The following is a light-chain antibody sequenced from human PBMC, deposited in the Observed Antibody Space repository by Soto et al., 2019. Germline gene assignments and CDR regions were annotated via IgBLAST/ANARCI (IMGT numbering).Light chain of an antibody. CDR2: GAS. CDR3: QQYRRSPLT. J-gene: IGKJ3*01. CDR1: QSVSSSY. V-gene: IGKV3-20*01. Sequence: EIVLTQSPGTLSLSPGERATLSCRASQSVSSSYLAWYQQKPGQAPRLLIYGASSRATGIPDRFSGSGSGTDFPLPISRLEPEDFAVYYCQQYRRSPLTFGPGTKVDIK.